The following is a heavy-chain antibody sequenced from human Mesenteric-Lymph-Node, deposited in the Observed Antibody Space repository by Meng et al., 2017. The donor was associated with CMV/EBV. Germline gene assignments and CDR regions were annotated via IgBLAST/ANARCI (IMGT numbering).Heavy chain of an antibody. J-gene: IGHJ4*02. CDR3: AKDGSGSFLHY. CDR2: IWFDGTNK. D-gene: IGHD3-10*01. V-gene: IGHV3-30*02. Sequence: GESLKISCAASGFTFNIYCMHLVRQAPGKGLEWVAIIWFDGTNKYYADYVKGRFTISRDNSKNTVYLQMNSLRAEDTALYYCAKDGSGSFLHYWGQGTLVTVSS. CDR1: GFTFNIYC.